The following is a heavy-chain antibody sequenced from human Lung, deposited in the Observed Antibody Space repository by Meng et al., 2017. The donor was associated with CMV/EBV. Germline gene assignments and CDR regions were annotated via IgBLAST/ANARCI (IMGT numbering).Heavy chain of an antibody. CDR2: IKPDGSDT. CDR1: GFTFREYW. V-gene: IGHV3-7*01. J-gene: IGHJ4*02. Sequence: AXLRISCIVSGFTFREYWMNWVRQATGKGLEWLASIKPDGSDTYYVDSVKGRFTISRDNAKNSVHLQMNSLRADDTAVYYCFARPIDYWGQGTLVTVSS. D-gene: IGHD6-6*01. CDR3: FARPIDY.